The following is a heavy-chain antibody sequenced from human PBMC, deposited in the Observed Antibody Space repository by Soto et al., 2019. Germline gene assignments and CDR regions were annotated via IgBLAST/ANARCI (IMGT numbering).Heavy chain of an antibody. J-gene: IGHJ5*02. Sequence: QLQLQESGPGLLKPSETLSITCTVSGGSLSSSTSYWGWIRQPPGKGLEWIGNIYFSGCTYYKTSHNSRVTTAVDTSEHQFPLKLSSVTATDTAVYYCTNSNWFDPWGQGSLVTVSS. CDR2: IYFSGCT. CDR3: TNSNWFDP. V-gene: IGHV4-39*01. CDR1: GGSLSSSTSY.